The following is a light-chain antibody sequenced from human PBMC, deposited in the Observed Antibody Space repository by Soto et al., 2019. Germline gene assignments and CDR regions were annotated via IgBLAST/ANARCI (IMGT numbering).Light chain of an antibody. Sequence: NVLTQSPGTLALSPGERATLSCGAIHSVRTNYLAWYQQKPGPAPRLLIYGASSRATGIPDRFSGSGSETDFTYSISRLEPEDFAVYYCQQYGSSPTFGQGTKSDIK. J-gene: IGKJ1*01. CDR1: HSVRTNY. CDR3: QQYGSSPT. V-gene: IGKV3-20*01. CDR2: GAS.